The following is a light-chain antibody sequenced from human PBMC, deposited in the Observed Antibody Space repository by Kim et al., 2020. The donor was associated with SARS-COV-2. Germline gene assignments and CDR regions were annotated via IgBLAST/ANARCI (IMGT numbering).Light chain of an antibody. Sequence: SVGDRVTITCQASQDISNYPKWYQQKPGKAPKLLIHDASNVETGVPSMFSGSGSETDFTFTISSLQPEDIGTYYCQQYDNLPLTFGGGTKVDIK. CDR1: QDISNY. J-gene: IGKJ4*01. CDR2: DAS. CDR3: QQYDNLPLT. V-gene: IGKV1-33*01.